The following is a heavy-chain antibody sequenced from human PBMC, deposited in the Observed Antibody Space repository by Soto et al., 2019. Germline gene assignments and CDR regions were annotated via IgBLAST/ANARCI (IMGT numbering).Heavy chain of an antibody. V-gene: IGHV4-34*01. CDR3: ARVPGVVVPAARNWFDP. D-gene: IGHD2-2*01. J-gene: IGHJ5*02. CDR2: INHSGST. CDR1: GGSFSGYY. Sequence: QVQLQQWGAGLLKPSETLSLTCAVYGGSFSGYYWSWIRQPPGKGLEWIGEINHSGSTNYNPSLKSRVTISVDTSKNQFSLKLSSVTAADTAVYYCARVPGVVVPAARNWFDPWGQGTLVTVSS.